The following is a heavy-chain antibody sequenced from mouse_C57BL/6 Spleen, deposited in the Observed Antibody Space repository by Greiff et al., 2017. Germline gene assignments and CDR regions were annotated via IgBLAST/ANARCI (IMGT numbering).Heavy chain of an antibody. CDR3: ARRGLYDGYYDYAMDY. D-gene: IGHD2-3*01. CDR2: INPNNGGT. CDR1: GYTFTDYN. V-gene: IGHV1-22*01. Sequence: VQLKQSGPELVKPGASVKMSCKASGYTFTDYNMHWVKQSHGKSLEWIGYINPNNGGTSYNQKFKGKATLTVNKSSSTAYMELRSLTSEDSAVYYCARRGLYDGYYDYAMDYWGQGTSVTVSS. J-gene: IGHJ4*01.